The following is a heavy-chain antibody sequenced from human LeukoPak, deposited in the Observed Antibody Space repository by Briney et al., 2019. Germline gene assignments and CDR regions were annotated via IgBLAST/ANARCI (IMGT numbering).Heavy chain of an antibody. D-gene: IGHD3-22*01. CDR1: GASISSNSYY. Sequence: SETLSLTCTVSGASISSNSYYWGWIRQPPGKGLEWIGSIYYSGSTYYNPSLKSRVTISVDTSKNQFSLKLSSMTAADTAVYYCARAKNYYDSSGYFDYWGQGTLVTVSS. J-gene: IGHJ4*02. CDR2: IYYSGST. CDR3: ARAKNYYDSSGYFDY. V-gene: IGHV4-39*07.